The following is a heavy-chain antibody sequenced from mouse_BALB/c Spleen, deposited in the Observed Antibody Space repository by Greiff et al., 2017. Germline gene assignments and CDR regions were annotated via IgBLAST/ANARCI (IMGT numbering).Heavy chain of an antibody. Sequence: QVQLQQSGAELMKPGASVKISCKATGYTFSSYWIEWVKQRPGHGLEWIGEILPGSGSTNYNEKFKGKATFTADTSSNTAYMQLSSLTSEDSAVYYCARSRIHYYGYGYWGQGTTLTVSS. V-gene: IGHV1-9*01. CDR2: ILPGSGST. D-gene: IGHD1-2*01. CDR1: GYTFSSYW. CDR3: ARSRIHYYGYGY. J-gene: IGHJ2*01.